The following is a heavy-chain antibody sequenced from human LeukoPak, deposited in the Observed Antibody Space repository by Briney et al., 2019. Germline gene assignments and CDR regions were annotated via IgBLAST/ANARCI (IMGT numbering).Heavy chain of an antibody. CDR3: ARDFGRGYCSTTSCFVPWFDP. CDR1: GDSISSYF. V-gene: IGHV4-59*01. CDR2: IHYSGST. J-gene: IGHJ5*02. Sequence: SETLSLTCTVSGDSISSYFWSWIRQPPGKGLEWIGYIHYSGSTTYNPSLKSRVTISVDTSKNQFSLKLTSVTAADTAVYYCARDFGRGYCSTTSCFVPWFDPWGQGTLVTVSS. D-gene: IGHD2-2*01.